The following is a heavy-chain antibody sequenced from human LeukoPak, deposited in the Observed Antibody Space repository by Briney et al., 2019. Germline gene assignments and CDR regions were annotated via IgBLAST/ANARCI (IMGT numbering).Heavy chain of an antibody. CDR2: INPNSGGT. D-gene: IGHD3-3*01. CDR1: GYTFTGYY. CDR3: ARAPLLGDFWSGYSSPYYFDY. V-gene: IGHV1-2*02. Sequence: ASVKVSCKASGYTFTGYYMHWVRQAPGQGLEWMGWINPNSGGTNYAQKFQGRVTMTRDTSISTAYMELSRLRSDDTAVYYCARAPLLGDFWSGYSSPYYFDYWGQGTLVTASS. J-gene: IGHJ4*02.